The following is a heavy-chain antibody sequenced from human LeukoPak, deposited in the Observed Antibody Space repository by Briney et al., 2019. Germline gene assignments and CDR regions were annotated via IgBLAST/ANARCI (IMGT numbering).Heavy chain of an antibody. CDR2: INHSGST. D-gene: IGHD3-22*01. V-gene: IGHV4-34*01. CDR1: GGSFSGYY. CDR3: ARPSYYYDSSGYSHNYYYYYYMDV. J-gene: IGHJ6*03. Sequence: SETLSLTCAAYGGSFSGYYWSWIRQPPGKGLEWIGEINHSGSTNYNPSLKSRVTISVDTSKNQFSLKLRSVTAADTAVYYCARPSYYYDSSGYSHNYYYYYYMDVWGKGTTVTVSS.